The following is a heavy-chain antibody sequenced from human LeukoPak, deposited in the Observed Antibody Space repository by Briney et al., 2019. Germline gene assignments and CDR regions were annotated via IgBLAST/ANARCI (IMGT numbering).Heavy chain of an antibody. CDR3: LTIVETTIDAFDI. V-gene: IGHV3-21*01. CDR2: ISSSSSYI. J-gene: IGHJ3*02. D-gene: IGHD1-26*01. CDR1: GFTFSSYN. Sequence: GGSLRLSCAASGFTFSSYNMNWVRQAPGKGLEWVSSISSSSSYIHYADSVKGRFTISRDNAKNSLYLQMNSLRAEDTAVYYCLTIVETTIDAFDIWGQGTMVTVSS.